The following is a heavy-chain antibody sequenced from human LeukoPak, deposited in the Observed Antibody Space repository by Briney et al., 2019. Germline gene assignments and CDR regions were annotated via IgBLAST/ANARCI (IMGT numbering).Heavy chain of an antibody. CDR1: GFSFSSHA. V-gene: IGHV3-23*01. CDR3: AREGLERHLALDP. Sequence: PGGSLRLSCGASGFSFSSHAMSWFRKPPGTGLEWLSSIATSGTYYTSSVKGRFTISRDDSKNMLFLQMNSLTAEDTAVYFCAREGLERHLALDPWGQGTLVTVSS. J-gene: IGHJ5*02. D-gene: IGHD3-16*01. CDR2: IATSGT.